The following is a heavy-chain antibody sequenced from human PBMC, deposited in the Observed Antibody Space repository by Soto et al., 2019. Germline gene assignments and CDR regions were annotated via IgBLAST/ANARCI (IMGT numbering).Heavy chain of an antibody. V-gene: IGHV1-69*13. CDR1: GGTFSSYA. J-gene: IGHJ4*02. CDR2: IIPIFGTA. D-gene: IGHD5-18*01. Sequence: GASVKASSKASGGTFSSYAISCVRQAPEQGLEWMGRIIPIFGTANYAQKFQGRVTITADESTSTAYMELSSLRSEDTAVYYCARANERGYSYGPFDYWGQGTLVTVSS. CDR3: ARANERGYSYGPFDY.